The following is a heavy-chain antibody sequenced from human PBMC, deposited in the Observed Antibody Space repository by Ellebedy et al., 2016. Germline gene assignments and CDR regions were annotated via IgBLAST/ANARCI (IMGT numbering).Heavy chain of an antibody. CDR3: AREGGLWFGELFNNWFDP. V-gene: IGHV4-34*01. CDR1: GGSFSGYY. J-gene: IGHJ5*02. D-gene: IGHD3-10*01. Sequence: GSLRLXCAVYGGSFSGYYWSWIRQPPGKGLEWIGEINHSGSTNYNPSLKSRVTISVDTSKNQFSLKLSSVTAADTAVYYCAREGGLWFGELFNNWFDPWGQGTLVTVSS. CDR2: INHSGST.